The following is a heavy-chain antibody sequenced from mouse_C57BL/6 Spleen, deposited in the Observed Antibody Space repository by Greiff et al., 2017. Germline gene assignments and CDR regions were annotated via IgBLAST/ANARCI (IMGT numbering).Heavy chain of an antibody. V-gene: IGHV1-69*01. D-gene: IGHD2-1*01. CDR3: ARGYGNSYFDY. CDR2: IDPSDSYT. Sequence: QVQLQQPGAELVMPGASVKLSCKASGYTFTSYWMHWVKQRPGQGLEWIGEIDPSDSYTNYNQKFKGKSTLTVDKSSSTAYMQLSSLTSEDSAVYYCARGYGNSYFDYWGQGTTLTVSS. CDR1: GYTFTSYW. J-gene: IGHJ2*01.